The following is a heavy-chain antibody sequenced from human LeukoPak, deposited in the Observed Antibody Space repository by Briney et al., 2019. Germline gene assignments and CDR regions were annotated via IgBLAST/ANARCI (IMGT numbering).Heavy chain of an antibody. CDR2: IKQDGSDK. CDR1: GFTFSTYW. D-gene: IGHD2-2*01. V-gene: IGHV3-7*01. J-gene: IGHJ4*02. Sequence: GGSLRLSCAASGFTFSTYWMSWVRQAPGKGLEWVGNIKQDGSDKYYVASVRGGFTISRDNAKNSLFLQKNSLRAEDTAVYYCARVRCSSNSCFPDYWGQGTLVTVSS. CDR3: ARVRCSSNSCFPDY.